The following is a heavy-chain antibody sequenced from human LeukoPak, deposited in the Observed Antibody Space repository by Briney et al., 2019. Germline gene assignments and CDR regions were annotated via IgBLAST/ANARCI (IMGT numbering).Heavy chain of an antibody. D-gene: IGHD3-10*01. V-gene: IGHV4-4*09. J-gene: IGHJ6*03. CDR3: ARHFRRDYSASGASQYYHYIDV. CDR1: GGSLSYDY. CDR2: IYTSGST. Sequence: SETLSLTRTVSGGSLSYDYWSWIRQTPGMRLEWIGYIYTSGSTRYNPSLQSRVTISVATSKNHFSLRLRSVTAADTAVYYCARHFRRDYSASGASQYYHYIDVWGKGTTVTVSS.